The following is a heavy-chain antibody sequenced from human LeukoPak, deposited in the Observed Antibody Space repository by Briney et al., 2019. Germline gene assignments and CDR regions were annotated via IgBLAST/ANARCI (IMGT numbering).Heavy chain of an antibody. CDR2: ISSSGSTI. CDR3: ARGLEDCSSTSCYGRGLDY. CDR1: GFTFSDYY. Sequence: GGSLRLSCAASGFTFSDYYMSWIRQAPGKGLEWVSYISSSGSTIYYADSVKGRFTISRDNAKNSLYLQMNSLRAEDTAVYYCARGLEDCSSTSCYGRGLDYWGQGTLVTVSS. D-gene: IGHD2-2*01. J-gene: IGHJ4*02. V-gene: IGHV3-11*01.